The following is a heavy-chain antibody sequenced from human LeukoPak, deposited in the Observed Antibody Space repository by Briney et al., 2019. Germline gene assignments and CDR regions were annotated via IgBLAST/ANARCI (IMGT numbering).Heavy chain of an antibody. V-gene: IGHV4-38-2*02. CDR3: ARDTYYYDSSGYSYFDY. CDR1: GYSISSGYY. CDR2: IYHSGSI. D-gene: IGHD3-22*01. J-gene: IGHJ4*02. Sequence: SETLSLTCAVSGYSISSGYYWGWIRQPPGKGLEWIGSIYHSGSIYYNPSLKSRVTISVDTSKNQFSLKLSSVTAADTAVYYCARDTYYYDSSGYSYFDYWGQGTLVTVSS.